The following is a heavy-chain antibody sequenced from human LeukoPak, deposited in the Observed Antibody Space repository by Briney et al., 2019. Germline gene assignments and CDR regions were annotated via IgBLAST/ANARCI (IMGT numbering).Heavy chain of an antibody. CDR1: GYIFTGYY. CDR2: INPNSGDT. V-gene: IGHV1-2*02. J-gene: IGHJ4*02. D-gene: IGHD6-6*01. CDR3: ARALEALAARLDY. Sequence: ASVKYSCKASGYIFTGYYMHWVREAPGQGLEWMGWINPNSGDTNYAQKFQGRVTMTRDTSISTAYMELSRLRSDDTAVYYCARALEALAARLDYWGQGTLVTVSS.